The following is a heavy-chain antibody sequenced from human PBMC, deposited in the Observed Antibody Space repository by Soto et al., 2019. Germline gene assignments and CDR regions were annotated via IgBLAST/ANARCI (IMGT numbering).Heavy chain of an antibody. CDR3: ARDFTDSSGPTLGMGV. J-gene: IGHJ6*02. V-gene: IGHV4-30-2*01. D-gene: IGHD6-19*01. CDR2: IYQSGST. CDR1: GDSISSGGYS. Sequence: SDTLSLTCAVSGDSISSGGYSLTWIRQPPGKGLEWIGHIYQSGSTLYNPSLESRVTISVDKSKNQFSLKLSSVTAADTAVYYCARDFTDSSGPTLGMGVWGQGTTVS.